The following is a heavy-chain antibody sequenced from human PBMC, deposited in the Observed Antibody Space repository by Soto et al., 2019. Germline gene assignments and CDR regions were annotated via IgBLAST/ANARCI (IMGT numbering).Heavy chain of an antibody. Sequence: TSETLSLTCNVSGGAIDSGGYYWCWIRQHPGKGLEWIGYIYYSGSTYYNPSLKSRVSISIDTSKNQFPLELISVTAADTAVYYCARVGTSYARRGLDVWGQGTTVTVSS. J-gene: IGHJ6*02. CDR1: GGAIDSGGYY. CDR2: IYYSGST. D-gene: IGHD7-27*01. CDR3: ARVGTSYARRGLDV. V-gene: IGHV4-31*03.